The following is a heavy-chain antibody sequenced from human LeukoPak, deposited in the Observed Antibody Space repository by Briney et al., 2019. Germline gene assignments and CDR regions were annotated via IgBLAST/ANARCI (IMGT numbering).Heavy chain of an antibody. Sequence: ASVKVSCKASGYSLTGYYMHWLRQAPGQGLEWMGWINPNSGDTGYAQKFQGRVTMTRDTSISTAYMELSRLRSDYTAVYYCARVWVVVPAAITWFDPRGQGTLVTVSS. V-gene: IGHV1-2*02. J-gene: IGHJ5*02. CDR3: ARVWVVVPAAITWFDP. D-gene: IGHD2-2*02. CDR1: GYSLTGYY. CDR2: INPNSGDT.